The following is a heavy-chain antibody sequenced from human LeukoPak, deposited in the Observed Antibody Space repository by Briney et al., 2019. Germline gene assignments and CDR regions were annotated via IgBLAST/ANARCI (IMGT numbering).Heavy chain of an antibody. J-gene: IGHJ4*02. CDR1: GYTFFSYV. CDR2: VSAYADNT. V-gene: IGHV1-18*01. CDR3: ARDCIGCHGFDS. Sequence: ASVKVPGKPPGYTFFSYVITGGGRAPGQGVRGWGWVSAYADNTNYVQKFQGRVTMTTDTSTSTAYMELRSLRSDDTAVYYCARDCIGCHGFDSWGQGTLVTVSS. D-gene: IGHD1-26*01.